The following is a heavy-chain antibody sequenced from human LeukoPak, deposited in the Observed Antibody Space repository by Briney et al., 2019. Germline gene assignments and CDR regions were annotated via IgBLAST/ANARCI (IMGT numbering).Heavy chain of an antibody. CDR2: ISYDGSKK. D-gene: IGHD4-17*01. CDR1: GFTFSSYA. CDR3: ARSYGDNGVGRGMDV. Sequence: SGGSLRLSCAASGFTFSSYAMHWVRQAPGKGLEWVAVISYDGSKKYYADSVKGRFTISRDNSKNTLYQQMNSLRAEDTAVYYCARSYGDNGVGRGMDVWGQGTTVTVSS. J-gene: IGHJ6*02. V-gene: IGHV3-30-3*01.